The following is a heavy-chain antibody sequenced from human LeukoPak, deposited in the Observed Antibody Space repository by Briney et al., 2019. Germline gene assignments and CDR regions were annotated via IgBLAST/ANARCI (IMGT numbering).Heavy chain of an antibody. D-gene: IGHD2-15*01. CDR1: GGSFSGYY. CDR3: ARGRYCSSTSCYKRSGYCSGGSCYSWDY. J-gene: IGHJ4*02. Sequence: SETLSLTCAVYGGSFSGYYWSWIRQLPGKGLEWIGEINHSGSTNYNPSLKSRVTISVDTSKNQFSLKLSSVTAADTAVYYCARGRYCSSTSCYKRSGYCSGGSCYSWDYWGQGTLVTVSS. CDR2: INHSGST. V-gene: IGHV4-34*01.